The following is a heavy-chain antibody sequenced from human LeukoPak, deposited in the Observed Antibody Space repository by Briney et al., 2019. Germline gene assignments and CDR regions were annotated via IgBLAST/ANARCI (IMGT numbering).Heavy chain of an antibody. D-gene: IGHD3-16*02. CDR3: AKDQGSNDYVWGSYRALDY. CDR2: ISYDGSNK. J-gene: IGHJ4*02. CDR1: GFTFSSYS. Sequence: GGSLRLSCAASGFTFSSYSMNWVRQAPGKGLEWVAVISYDGSNKYYADSVKGRFTISRDNSKNTLYLQMNSLRAEDTAVYYCAKDQGSNDYVWGSYRALDYWGQGTLVTVPS. V-gene: IGHV3-30*18.